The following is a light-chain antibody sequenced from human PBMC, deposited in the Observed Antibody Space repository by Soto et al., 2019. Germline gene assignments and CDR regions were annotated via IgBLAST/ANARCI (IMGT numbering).Light chain of an antibody. CDR2: GAS. CDR1: QSVSSN. V-gene: IGKV3-15*01. CDR3: QQYNNWPPLT. Sequence: EIVMTQSPATLSVSPGERATLSCRASQSVSSNLAWYQQKPGQAPRLLIYGASTRETGIPARFSGSGSGTEFTLTISSLQSEDLAVYYCQQYNNWPPLTFGQGTKLEIK. J-gene: IGKJ2*01.